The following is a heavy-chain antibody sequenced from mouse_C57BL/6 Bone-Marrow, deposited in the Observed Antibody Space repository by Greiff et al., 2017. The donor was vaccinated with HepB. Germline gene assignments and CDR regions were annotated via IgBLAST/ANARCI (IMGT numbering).Heavy chain of an antibody. CDR2: IYPSDSET. J-gene: IGHJ4*01. CDR3: AIALYYYAMDY. CDR1: GYTFTSYW. D-gene: IGHD6-1*01. Sequence: QVQLQQPGAELVRPGSSVKLSCKASGYTFTSYWMAWVKQRPGQGLEWIGNIYPSDSETHYNQKFKDKATLTVDKSSSTAYMQLSSLTSEDSAVYYCAIALYYYAMDYWGQGTSVTVSS. V-gene: IGHV1-61*01.